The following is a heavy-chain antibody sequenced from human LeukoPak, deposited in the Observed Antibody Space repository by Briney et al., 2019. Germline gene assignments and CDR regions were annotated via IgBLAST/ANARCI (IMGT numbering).Heavy chain of an antibody. CDR3: AKVRESYSSSLYYLDY. D-gene: IGHD6-6*01. V-gene: IGHV3-30*02. CDR1: GFTFSSYG. J-gene: IGHJ4*02. Sequence: PGGSLRLSCAASGFTFSSYGMHWVRQAPGKGLEWVAFIRYDGNNKYYADSVKGRFTISRENSKNTLFLQMNSLRPEDTAVYYCAKVRESYSSSLYYLDYWGQGTLVAVSS. CDR2: IRYDGNNK.